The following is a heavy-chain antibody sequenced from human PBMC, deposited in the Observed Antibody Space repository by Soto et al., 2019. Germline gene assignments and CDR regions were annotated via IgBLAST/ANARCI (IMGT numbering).Heavy chain of an antibody. CDR2: ISYDGSNK. CDR1: GFTFSSYN. J-gene: IGHJ4*02. V-gene: IGHV3-30*18. Sequence: QVRLVESGGGVVQPGTSLRLSCAASGFTFSSYNMHWVRQAPGKGLEWVAIISYDGSNKNYADSVKGRFTISRDNSKNTLDLQMNSLRPEDTAVFYCAKAPAGIAVFDYWGQGTLVTVSS. CDR3: AKAPAGIAVFDY. D-gene: IGHD6-19*01.